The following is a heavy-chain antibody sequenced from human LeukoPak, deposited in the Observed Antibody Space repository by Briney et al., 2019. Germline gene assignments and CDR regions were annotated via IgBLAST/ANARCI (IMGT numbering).Heavy chain of an antibody. D-gene: IGHD2-21*01. CDR1: GFNFSSYE. CDR2: ISSSGTPI. J-gene: IGHJ4*02. V-gene: IGHV3-48*03. Sequence: PGGSLRLSCAASGFNFSSYEMNWVRQAPGKGLEWVSYISSSGTPIHYADSVKGRFTISRDNAKNSLFLQMNSLRAEDTAVYYCAREKTACGGDCYDSWGQGTLVTVSS. CDR3: AREKTACGGDCYDS.